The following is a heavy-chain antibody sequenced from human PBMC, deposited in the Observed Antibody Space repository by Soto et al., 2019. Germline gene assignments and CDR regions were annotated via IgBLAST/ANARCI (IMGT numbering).Heavy chain of an antibody. CDR3: ANSRGGTFLGYHGMDI. J-gene: IGHJ6*02. CDR1: GGTFSSRA. Sequence: QVQLVQSGPEVKKTGTSVKVSCKASGGTFSSRAISWVRQAPGRGLEWMGGIIPVFGRVNYAEKFQDRVTITADEPTGTVYMELSSLRSEDTALYYCANSRGGTFLGYHGMDIWGQGTTVSVSS. D-gene: IGHD3-16*01. CDR2: IIPVFGRV. V-gene: IGHV1-69*01.